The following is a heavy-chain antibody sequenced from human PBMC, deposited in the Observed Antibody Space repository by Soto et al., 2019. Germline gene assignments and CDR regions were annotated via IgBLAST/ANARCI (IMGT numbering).Heavy chain of an antibody. CDR1: GLTFSSHW. CDR2: INGDGSST. V-gene: IGHV3-74*01. CDR3: ARDSGLGAFDP. Sequence: EVQLVESGGGLVQPGGSLRLSCAASGLTFSSHWMHWVRQAPGKGLVWVSRINGDGSSTSYADSVKGRFTISRDNAKSTLFLQMNSLRVEATAVYYCARDSGLGAFDPWGQGTLVTVSS. D-gene: IGHD3-10*01. J-gene: IGHJ5*02.